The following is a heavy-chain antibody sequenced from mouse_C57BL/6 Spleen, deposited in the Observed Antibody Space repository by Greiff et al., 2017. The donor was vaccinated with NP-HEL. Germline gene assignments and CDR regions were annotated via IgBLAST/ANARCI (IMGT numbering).Heavy chain of an antibody. CDR2: IHPNSGST. J-gene: IGHJ4*01. V-gene: IGHV1-64*01. Sequence: QVQLQQPGAELVKPGASVKLSCKASGYTFTSYWMHWVKQRPGQGLEWIGMIHPNSGSTNYNEKFKSKATLTVDKSSSTAYMQLSSLTSEDSAVYYCARLSTLYYYAMDYWGQGTSVTVSS. CDR3: ARLSTLYYYAMDY. CDR1: GYTFTSYW. D-gene: IGHD2-1*01.